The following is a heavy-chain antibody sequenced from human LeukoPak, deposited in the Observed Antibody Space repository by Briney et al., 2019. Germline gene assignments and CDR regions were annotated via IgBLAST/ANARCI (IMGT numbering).Heavy chain of an antibody. Sequence: GGSLRLSCAASGFTVSSNYMSWIRQAPGKGLEWVSYISSSGSTMYYADSVKGRFTISRDNAKNSLYLQMNSLRAEDTAVYYCARGSYGSGWYRYDYWGQGTLVTVSS. J-gene: IGHJ4*02. CDR2: ISSSGSTM. V-gene: IGHV3-11*04. D-gene: IGHD6-19*01. CDR3: ARGSYGSGWYRYDY. CDR1: GFTVSSNY.